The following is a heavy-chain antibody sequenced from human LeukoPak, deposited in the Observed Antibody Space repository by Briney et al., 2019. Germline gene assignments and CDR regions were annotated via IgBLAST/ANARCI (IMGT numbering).Heavy chain of an antibody. CDR3: AKDRGDYSNYRPYYFDY. Sequence: GGSLRLSCAASGFTFSSYAMSWVRQAPGKGLEWVSAISRSGGSTYYADSVKGRFTISRDNSKNTLYLQMNSLRAEDTAVYYCAKDRGDYSNYRPYYFDYWGQGTLVTVSS. CDR2: ISRSGGST. D-gene: IGHD4-11*01. CDR1: GFTFSSYA. J-gene: IGHJ4*02. V-gene: IGHV3-23*01.